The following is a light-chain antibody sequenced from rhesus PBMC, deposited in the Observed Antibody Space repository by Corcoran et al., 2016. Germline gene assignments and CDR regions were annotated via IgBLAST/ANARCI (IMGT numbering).Light chain of an antibody. V-gene: IGKV1-33*02. CDR3: QQGYSTPFT. Sequence: DIQMSQSPSSLSASVGDKVTITCRASQGISNALAWYQQQPGKAPKHLIYSASSLESGVPSRFSGSRSGTDFTLTISSLQPEDFATYYCQQGYSTPFTFGPGTKLDIK. CDR2: SAS. CDR1: QGISNA. J-gene: IGKJ3*01.